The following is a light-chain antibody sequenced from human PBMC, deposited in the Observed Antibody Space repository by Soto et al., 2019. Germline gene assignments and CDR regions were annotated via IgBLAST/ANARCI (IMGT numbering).Light chain of an antibody. Sequence: ILMTQSPATLSVSPGERATLSCRASQSVSGKLAWYQQKPGQAPRLLIYVASTRATGIPARFSGSGSGTEFTLTISGLQSEDFAIYYCQQYNIWRTFGQGTKVDIK. CDR3: QQYNIWRT. J-gene: IGKJ1*01. V-gene: IGKV3D-15*01. CDR1: QSVSGK. CDR2: VAS.